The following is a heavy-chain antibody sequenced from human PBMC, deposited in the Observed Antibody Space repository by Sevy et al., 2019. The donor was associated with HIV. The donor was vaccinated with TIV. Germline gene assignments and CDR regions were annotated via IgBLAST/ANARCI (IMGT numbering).Heavy chain of an antibody. V-gene: IGHV1-18*01. CDR1: GYTFTSFG. D-gene: IGHD3-22*01. Sequence: ASVKVSCKASGYTFTSFGISWVRQAPGQGLEWVGWISVYNGKINYAQNFQGRVTMTTDTSTRTAYMELKSLRSDDTAVYDCARRGAFDFDTSGFLSPWGQGTLVTVSS. CDR3: ARRGAFDFDTSGFLSP. J-gene: IGHJ5*02. CDR2: ISVYNGKI.